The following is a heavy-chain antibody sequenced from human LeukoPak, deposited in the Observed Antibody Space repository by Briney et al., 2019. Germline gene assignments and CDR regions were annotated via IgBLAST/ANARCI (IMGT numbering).Heavy chain of an antibody. CDR2: IIPIFGTA. CDR1: GYTFTGYY. J-gene: IGHJ5*02. Sequence: GASVKVSCKASGYTFTGYYMHWVRQAPGQGLEWMGGIIPIFGTANYAQKFQGRVTITADESTSTAYMELSSLRSEDTAVYYCARLGRFLEWGNWFDPWGQGTLVTVSS. CDR3: ARLGRFLEWGNWFDP. D-gene: IGHD3-3*01. V-gene: IGHV1-69*13.